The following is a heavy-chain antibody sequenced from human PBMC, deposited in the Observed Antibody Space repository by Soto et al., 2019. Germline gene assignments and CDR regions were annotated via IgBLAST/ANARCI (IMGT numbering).Heavy chain of an antibody. Sequence: GGSLRLSCAASGFTFSSYGMHWVRQAPGKGLEWVAVISYDGSNKYYADSVKGRFTISRDNSKNTLYLQMNSLRAEDTAVYYCAKEGLRSRPDYWGQGTLVTVSS. CDR3: AKEGLRSRPDY. V-gene: IGHV3-30*18. J-gene: IGHJ4*02. CDR1: GFTFSSYG. CDR2: ISYDGSNK. D-gene: IGHD5-12*01.